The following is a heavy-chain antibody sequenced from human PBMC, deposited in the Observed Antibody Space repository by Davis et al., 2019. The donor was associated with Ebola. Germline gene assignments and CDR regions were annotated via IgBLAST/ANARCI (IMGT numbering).Heavy chain of an antibody. V-gene: IGHV4-61*01. Sequence: SETLSLTCTVSGGSVSSGRYYWSWIRQPPGKGLEWIGYIYYSGSTNYNPSLKSRVTISVDTSKNQFSLKLSSVTAADTAVYYCARENGGVYYWGQGTLVTVSS. J-gene: IGHJ4*02. CDR3: ARENGGVYY. CDR2: IYYSGST. CDR1: GGSVSSGRYY. D-gene: IGHD3-16*01.